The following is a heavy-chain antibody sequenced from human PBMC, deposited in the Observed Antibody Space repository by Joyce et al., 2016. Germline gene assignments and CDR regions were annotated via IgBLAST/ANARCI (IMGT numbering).Heavy chain of an antibody. D-gene: IGHD2-2*01. V-gene: IGHV1-2*02. CDR3: ARDSVYCSRIICYEGDDAFDI. Sequence: QVHLVQSGAEVKKPGASVKVSCKASGYTFTGDYIHWVRQAPGQGLEWMEGINPQSGDTNYAQNFHGRFTMTRDRSISTAYMALSRLRSDDTAVYYCARDSVYCSRIICYEGDDAFDIWGQGTMATVSS. CDR1: GYTFTGDY. CDR2: INPQSGDT. J-gene: IGHJ3*02.